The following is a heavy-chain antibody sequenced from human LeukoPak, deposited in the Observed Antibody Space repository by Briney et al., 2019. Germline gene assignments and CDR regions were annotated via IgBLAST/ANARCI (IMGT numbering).Heavy chain of an antibody. V-gene: IGHV3-30-3*01. J-gene: IGHJ4*02. CDR2: ISYDGSNK. CDR1: GFTFSSYA. D-gene: IGHD1-26*01. Sequence: GRSLRLSCAASGFTFSSYAMHWVRQAPGKGLEWVAVISYDGSNKYYADSVKGRFTISRDNSKSTLYLQMNSLRAEDTAVYYCARDGAGGSYYDYWGQGTLVTVSS. CDR3: ARDGAGGSYYDY.